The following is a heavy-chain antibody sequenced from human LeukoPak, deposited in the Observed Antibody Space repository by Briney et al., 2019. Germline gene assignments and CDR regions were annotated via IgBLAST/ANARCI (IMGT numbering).Heavy chain of an antibody. Sequence: SETLCLTCTVSGGSISSYYWSWIRQPAGKGLEWIGRIYTSGSTNYNPSLKSRVTMSVDTSKNQFSLKLSSVTAADTAVYYCARDSVVPAADDAFNISSQGTMVTVSS. J-gene: IGHJ3*02. CDR3: ARDSVVPAADDAFNI. D-gene: IGHD2-2*01. V-gene: IGHV4-4*07. CDR2: IYTSGST. CDR1: GGSISSYY.